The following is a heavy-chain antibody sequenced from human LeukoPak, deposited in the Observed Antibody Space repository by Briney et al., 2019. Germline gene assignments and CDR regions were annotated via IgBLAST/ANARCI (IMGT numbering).Heavy chain of an antibody. Sequence: PGGSLRLSCAASGFTFDDYGMSWVRQAPGKGLEWVSGINWNGGSTGYADSVKGRFTISRDNAKNSLYLQMNSLRAEDTALYYCARADGYCSSTSCTPDILGQGTMVTVSS. CDR2: INWNGGST. CDR1: GFTFDDYG. D-gene: IGHD2-2*01. J-gene: IGHJ3*02. CDR3: ARADGYCSSTSCTPDI. V-gene: IGHV3-20*04.